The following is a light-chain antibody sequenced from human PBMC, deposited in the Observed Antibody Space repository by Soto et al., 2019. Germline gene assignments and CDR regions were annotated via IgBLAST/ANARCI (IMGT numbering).Light chain of an antibody. Sequence: EVVLTQSPATLSLSPGERATLSCRASQSVSVYLAWYQQRPGQAPRLLLYDAIHRATGIPARFSGSGSGTDFSLTISNLEPEDFAVYYCQQRSNWSPPYTFGQGTKLEIK. CDR1: QSVSVY. V-gene: IGKV3-11*01. CDR3: QQRSNWSPPYT. CDR2: DAI. J-gene: IGKJ2*01.